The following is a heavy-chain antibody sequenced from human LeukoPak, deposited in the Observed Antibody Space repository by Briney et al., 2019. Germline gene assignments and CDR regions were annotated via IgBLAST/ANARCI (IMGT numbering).Heavy chain of an antibody. CDR3: ARDKPAEAALDF. CDR2: INPKSGGT. CDR1: GYTFTGYY. Sequence: ASVKVSCKASGYTFTGYYIHWVRQAPGQGLEWMGWINPKSGGTNYAQKFQGRVTMTSDRSINSAYMDLRSLTYDDTAVYYCARDKPAEAALDFWGQGTLVTVSS. V-gene: IGHV1-2*02. J-gene: IGHJ4*02.